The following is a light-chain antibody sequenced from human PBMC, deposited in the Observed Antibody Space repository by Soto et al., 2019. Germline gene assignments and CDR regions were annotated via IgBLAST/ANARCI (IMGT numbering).Light chain of an antibody. J-gene: IGKJ1*01. Sequence: EIVLTQSPATLSLSPGERATLSCRASQSVSSYLAWYQQKPGQAPRLLIYDASNRATGIPARFSGSGSGTDFTLTITSLEAADFAVYYCHQRNNWPWTFGQGTKVEIK. V-gene: IGKV3-11*01. CDR3: HQRNNWPWT. CDR1: QSVSSY. CDR2: DAS.